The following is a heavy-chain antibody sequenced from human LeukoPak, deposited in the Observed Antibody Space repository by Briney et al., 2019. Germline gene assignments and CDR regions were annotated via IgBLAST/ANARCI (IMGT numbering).Heavy chain of an antibody. Sequence: GASVKVSCKASGYTFTSYGISWVRQAPGQGLEWMGWISAYNGNTNYAQKLQGRVTMTTDTSTSTAYMELRSPRSDDTAVYYCARDDYYYDSSGYYFFDYWGQGTLVTVSS. CDR2: ISAYNGNT. J-gene: IGHJ4*02. V-gene: IGHV1-18*01. D-gene: IGHD3-22*01. CDR3: ARDDYYYDSSGYYFFDY. CDR1: GYTFTSYG.